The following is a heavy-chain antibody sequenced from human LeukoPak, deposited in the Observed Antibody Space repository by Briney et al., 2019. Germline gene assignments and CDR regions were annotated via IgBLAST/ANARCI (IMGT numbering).Heavy chain of an antibody. CDR3: VKWTGYGMN. Sequence: PGGSLRLSCAASGFTFSSPSMTWVRQAPGKGLEWVSGISGSGDNTYYGDSVKGRFTISRDNSKSTMYLQMNSLRVEDTAVYYCVKWTGYGMNWGQGALVTVSS. V-gene: IGHV3-23*01. CDR1: GFTFSSPS. J-gene: IGHJ4*02. CDR2: ISGSGDNT. D-gene: IGHD3/OR15-3a*01.